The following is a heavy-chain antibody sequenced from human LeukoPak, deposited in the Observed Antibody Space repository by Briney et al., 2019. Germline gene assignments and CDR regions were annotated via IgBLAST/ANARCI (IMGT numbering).Heavy chain of an antibody. Sequence: GGSLRLSCAASGFTFSSYWMSWVRQAPGKGLEWVGRIKSKTDGGTTDYAAPVKGRFTISRDDSKNTLYLQMNSLKTEDTAVYYCTSRIAVAWSDYWGQGTLVTVSS. D-gene: IGHD6-19*01. CDR1: GFTFSSYW. V-gene: IGHV3-15*01. CDR2: IKSKTDGGTT. J-gene: IGHJ4*02. CDR3: TSRIAVAWSDY.